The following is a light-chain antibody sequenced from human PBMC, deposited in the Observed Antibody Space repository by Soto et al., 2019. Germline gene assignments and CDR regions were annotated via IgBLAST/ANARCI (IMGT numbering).Light chain of an antibody. CDR2: DVS. CDR1: SSDVGGYNY. Sequence: QSALTQPRSVSGSPGQSVTISCTGTSSDVGGYNYVSWYQQHPGKAPKLMIYDVSKRPSGVPDRCSGSKSGNTASLTISGVQAEDEADYYCCSYAGSYYVFGTGTKLTVL. CDR3: CSYAGSYYV. J-gene: IGLJ1*01. V-gene: IGLV2-11*01.